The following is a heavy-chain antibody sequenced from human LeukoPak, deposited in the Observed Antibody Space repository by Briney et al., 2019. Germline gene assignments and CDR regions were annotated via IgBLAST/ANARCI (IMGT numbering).Heavy chain of an antibody. Sequence: PSETLSLTCTVSGXSISTSTYYWGWIRQPPGKGLEWIGSIYYSGSTYYNPSLKSRVTISVDTSKNQFSLRLSSVTAADTAMYYCARQQSNWASGPGMDVWGQGTTVTVSS. V-gene: IGHV4-39*01. CDR1: GXSISTSTYY. D-gene: IGHD7-27*01. CDR3: ARQQSNWASGPGMDV. J-gene: IGHJ6*02. CDR2: IYYSGST.